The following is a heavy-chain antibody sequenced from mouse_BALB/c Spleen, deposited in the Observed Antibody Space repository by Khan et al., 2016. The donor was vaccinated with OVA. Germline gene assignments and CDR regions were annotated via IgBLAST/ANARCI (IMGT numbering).Heavy chain of an antibody. J-gene: IGHJ3*01. CDR1: GFTFSSFV. CDR2: ISSAATYT. Sequence: EVELVESGGGLVEPGGSLKLSCAASGFTFSSFVMSWVRQTPEKRLEWVATISSAATYTYYPDSVKGRFTISRDNAKNNLYLQMNSLRSDDTAIYYCANGSDGWFAYWGQGTLVTVST. V-gene: IGHV5-9-1*01. CDR3: ANGSDGWFAY. D-gene: IGHD1-1*01.